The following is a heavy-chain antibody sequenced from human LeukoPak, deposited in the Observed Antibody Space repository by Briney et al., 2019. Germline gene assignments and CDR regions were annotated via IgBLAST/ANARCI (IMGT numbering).Heavy chain of an antibody. CDR3: ARDSSSWYKPGDDY. CDR1: GYSISSGYY. Sequence: SETLSLTCTVSGYSISSGYYWGWIRQPPGKGLEWIGSIYHSGSTYYNPSLKSRVTISVDTSKNQFSLKLSSVTAADTAVYYCARDSSSWYKPGDDYWGQGTLVTVSS. CDR2: IYHSGST. J-gene: IGHJ4*02. D-gene: IGHD6-13*01. V-gene: IGHV4-38-2*02.